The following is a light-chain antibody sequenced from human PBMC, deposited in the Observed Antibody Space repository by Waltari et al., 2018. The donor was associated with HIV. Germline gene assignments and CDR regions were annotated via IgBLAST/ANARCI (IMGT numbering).Light chain of an antibody. J-gene: IGKJ1*01. V-gene: IGKV4-1*01. Sequence: DIVMTQSPDSLAVSLGERATINCKSSQSLLYSTKNQTFLAWYQQKPRQPPKLLIYGASVQGSEVPDRFSASGSETDFTLTINSLQAENVALYYCQQYYHTLWTFGRGTKVEIK. CDR1: QSLLYSTKNQTF. CDR3: QQYYHTLWT. CDR2: GAS.